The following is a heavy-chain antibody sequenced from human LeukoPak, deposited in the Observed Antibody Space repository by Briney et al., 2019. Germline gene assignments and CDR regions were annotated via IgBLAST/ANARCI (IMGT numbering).Heavy chain of an antibody. V-gene: IGHV4-59*01. J-gene: IGHJ4*02. CDR1: GGSISSYY. Sequence: SETLSLTCTVSGGSISSYYWSWIRQPPGKGLEWIGYIYYSGSTNYNPSLKSRVIISVDTSKNQFSLKLSSVTAADTAVYYCAKDPGGWGQGTLVTVSS. CDR2: IYYSGST. CDR3: AKDPGG.